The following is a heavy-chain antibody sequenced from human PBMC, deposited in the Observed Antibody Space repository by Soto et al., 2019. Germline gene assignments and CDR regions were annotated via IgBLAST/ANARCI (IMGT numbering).Heavy chain of an antibody. CDR2: IYWDDAK. V-gene: IGHV2-5*02. CDR3: ARLVAAGITYYFHS. J-gene: IGHJ4*02. Sequence: QITLKESGPTLVKPTQTLTLTCTFSAFSLSTSGVGVGWIRQPPGKALEWLTFIYWDDAKRYSPSLKSRLTITKDTSKTQVVLTMTNMDPVDTATYYCARLVAAGITYYFHSWGQGTLVTVSS. CDR1: AFSLSTSGVG. D-gene: IGHD2-21*01.